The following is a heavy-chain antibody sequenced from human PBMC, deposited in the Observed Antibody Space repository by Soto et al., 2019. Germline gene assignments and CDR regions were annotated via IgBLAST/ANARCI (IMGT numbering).Heavy chain of an antibody. D-gene: IGHD4-4*01. CDR1: GLTLSSKW. CDR2: IDDGGDT. Sequence: EVQLVESGGGLVQPGGSLRLSCAASGLTLSSKWMHWVRQTPGKGLVWVSRIDDGGDTSYADSVKGRFTISRDNAKNTLYLQMNSLRVEDTAVYYCTTVFDYSWGQGTLVTVSS. V-gene: IGHV3-74*01. CDR3: TTVFDYS. J-gene: IGHJ4*02.